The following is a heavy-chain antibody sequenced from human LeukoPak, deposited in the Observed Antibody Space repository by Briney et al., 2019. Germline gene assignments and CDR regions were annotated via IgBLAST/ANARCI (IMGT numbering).Heavy chain of an antibody. CDR2: ISGSGGST. Sequence: PGGSLRLSCAASGFTFSSYAMSWVRQAPGKGLKWVSAISGSGGSTYYADSVKGRLTISRDNSKNTLYLQMNSLRAEDTAVYYCAKGVYGSGYYFDYWGQGTLVTVSS. CDR1: GFTFSSYA. J-gene: IGHJ4*02. V-gene: IGHV3-23*01. D-gene: IGHD3-10*01. CDR3: AKGVYGSGYYFDY.